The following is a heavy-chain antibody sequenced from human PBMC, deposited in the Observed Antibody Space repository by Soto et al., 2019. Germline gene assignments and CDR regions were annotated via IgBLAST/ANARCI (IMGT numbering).Heavy chain of an antibody. CDR1: GFTFSSYV. Sequence: PGGSLRLSCAASGFTFSSYVMHWVRQAPGKGLEWVAVISYDGSNIYYADSVKGRFTISRDNSKNTLYLQMNSLRAEDTAVYYFARVPPPLDYWGQGTLVTVSS. V-gene: IGHV3-30-3*01. CDR3: ARVPPPLDY. J-gene: IGHJ4*02. CDR2: ISYDGSNI.